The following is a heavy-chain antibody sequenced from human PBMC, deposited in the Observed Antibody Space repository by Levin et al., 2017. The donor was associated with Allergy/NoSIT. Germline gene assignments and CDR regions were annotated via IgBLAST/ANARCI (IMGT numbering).Heavy chain of an antibody. CDR1: GFTVSSNY. CDR2: IYSGGST. CDR3: AREHQSGSYYWFDP. J-gene: IGHJ5*02. D-gene: IGHD1-26*01. Sequence: SCAASGFTVSSNYMSWVRQAPGKGLEWVSVIYSGGSTYYADSVKGRFTISRDNSKNTLYLQMNSLRAEDTAVYYCAREHQSGSYYWFDPWGQGTLVTVSS. V-gene: IGHV3-53*01.